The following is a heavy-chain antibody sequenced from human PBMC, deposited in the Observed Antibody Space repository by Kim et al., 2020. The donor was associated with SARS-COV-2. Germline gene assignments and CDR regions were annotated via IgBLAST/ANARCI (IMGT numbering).Heavy chain of an antibody. V-gene: IGHV1-69*06. CDR3: ARGGSLAVAGSISFDY. Sequence: SVKVSCKASVGTFSSYAISWVRQAPGQGLEWMGGIITIFGTANYAQKFQGRVTITADKSTSTAYMELSSLRSEDTAVYYCARGGSLAVAGSISFDYWGQRTLVTVSS. CDR1: VGTFSSYA. J-gene: IGHJ4*01. D-gene: IGHD6-19*01. CDR2: IITIFGTA.